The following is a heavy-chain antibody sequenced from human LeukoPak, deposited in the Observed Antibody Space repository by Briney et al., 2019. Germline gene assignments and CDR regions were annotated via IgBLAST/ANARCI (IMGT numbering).Heavy chain of an antibody. V-gene: IGHV3-23*01. CDR1: GFTFSSYA. D-gene: IGHD3-9*01. CDR3: AKDGLGVLYYDILTGHPT. Sequence: PGGSLRLSCAASGFTFSSYAMSWVRQAPGKGLEWVSAISGSGGSTCYADSVKGRFTISRDNSKNTLYLQMNSLRAEDTAVYYCAKDGLGVLYYDILTGHPTRGQGTLVTVSS. CDR2: ISGSGGST. J-gene: IGHJ4*02.